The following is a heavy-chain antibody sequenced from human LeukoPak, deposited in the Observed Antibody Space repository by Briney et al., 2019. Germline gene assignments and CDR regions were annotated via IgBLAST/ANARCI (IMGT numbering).Heavy chain of an antibody. CDR3: ARGFIAARPY. D-gene: IGHD6-6*01. Sequence: SETLSLTCTVSGGSITSYYWSWIRQPPGKGLEWIGYIYYSGSTNYNPSLKSRVTISGDTSKNQFSLKLSSVTAADTAVYYCARGFIAARPYWGQGTLVTVSS. CDR1: GGSITSYY. J-gene: IGHJ4*02. V-gene: IGHV4-59*01. CDR2: IYYSGST.